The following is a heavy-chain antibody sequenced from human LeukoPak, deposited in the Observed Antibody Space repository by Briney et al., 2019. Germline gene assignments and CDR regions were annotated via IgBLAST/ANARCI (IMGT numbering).Heavy chain of an antibody. CDR3: TTASYYYDSSGYYWGDY. Sequence: GGSLRLSCAASGFTFSNAWMSWVRQAPGKGLEWVGRIKSKTDGGTTDYAAPVKGRFTISRDDSKNTLYLQMNSLKTEDTAVYYCTTASYYYDSSGYYWGDYWGQGTLVTVSS. V-gene: IGHV3-15*01. D-gene: IGHD3-22*01. J-gene: IGHJ4*02. CDR2: IKSKTDGGTT. CDR1: GFTFSNAW.